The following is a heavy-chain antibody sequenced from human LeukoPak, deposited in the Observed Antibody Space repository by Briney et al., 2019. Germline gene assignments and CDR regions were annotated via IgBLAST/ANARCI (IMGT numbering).Heavy chain of an antibody. Sequence: GGSLRLSCAASGFTFSSYGMHWVRQAPGKGLEWVAVIWYDRSNKYYADSVKGRFTISRDNSKNTLYLQMNSLRAEDTAVYYCARALPSDGMDVWGQGTTVTVSS. V-gene: IGHV3-33*01. J-gene: IGHJ6*02. CDR1: GFTFSSYG. CDR3: ARALPSDGMDV. CDR2: IWYDRSNK.